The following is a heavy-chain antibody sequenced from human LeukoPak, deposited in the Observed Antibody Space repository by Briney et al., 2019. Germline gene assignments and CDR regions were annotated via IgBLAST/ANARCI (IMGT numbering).Heavy chain of an antibody. CDR1: GGSISSSSYY. D-gene: IGHD3-22*01. V-gene: IGHV4-39*01. CDR2: IYYSGST. J-gene: IGHJ3*02. CDR3: ARVGWSHDSSGYSEAFDI. Sequence: SETLSLTCTVSGGSISSSSYYWGWIRQPPGKGLEWIGSIYYSGSTYYNPSLKSRVTISVDTSKNQFSLKLSSVTAADTAVYYCARVGWSHDSSGYSEAFDIWGQGTMVTVSS.